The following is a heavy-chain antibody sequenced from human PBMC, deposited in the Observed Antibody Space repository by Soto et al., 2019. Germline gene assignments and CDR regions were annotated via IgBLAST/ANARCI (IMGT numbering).Heavy chain of an antibody. V-gene: IGHV1-69*02. CDR1: GGTFSSYT. D-gene: IGHD2-15*01. Sequence: QVQLVQSGAEVKKPGSSVKVSCKASGGTFSSYTISWVRQAPGQGLEWMGRIIPILGIANYAQKFQGRVTITADKSTSTAYMELSSLRSEDTAVYYCARGIVVVLAAGLSYGMDVWGQGTTVTVSS. J-gene: IGHJ6*02. CDR3: ARGIVVVLAAGLSYGMDV. CDR2: IIPILGIA.